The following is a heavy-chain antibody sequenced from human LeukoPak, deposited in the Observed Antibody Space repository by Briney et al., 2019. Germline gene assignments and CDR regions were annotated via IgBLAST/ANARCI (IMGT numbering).Heavy chain of an antibody. D-gene: IGHD3-10*01. CDR3: ARDLLWFGELLPHYYYYGMDV. CDR1: GYTFTGYY. CDR2: INPNSGGT. V-gene: IGHV1-2*02. Sequence: ASVKVSFKASGYTFTGYYMHWVRQAPGQGLEWMGWINPNSGGTNYAQKFQGRVTMTRDTSISTAYMELSRLRSDDTAVYYCARDLLWFGELLPHYYYYGMDVWGQGTTVTVSS. J-gene: IGHJ6*02.